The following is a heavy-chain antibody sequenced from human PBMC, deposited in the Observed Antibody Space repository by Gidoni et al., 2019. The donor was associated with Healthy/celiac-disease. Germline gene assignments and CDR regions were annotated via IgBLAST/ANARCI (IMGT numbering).Heavy chain of an antibody. Sequence: EVQLVESGGGLVKPGGSLRLPCAASGLTFSSYSMNWVRQAPGKGLEWVSSISSSSSYIYYADAGKGRFTISRDNAKNSLYLQMNSLRAEDTAVYYCARDTIVGATRAFDIWGQGTMVTVSS. CDR3: ARDTIVGATRAFDI. J-gene: IGHJ3*02. V-gene: IGHV3-21*01. D-gene: IGHD1-26*01. CDR1: GLTFSSYS. CDR2: ISSSSSYI.